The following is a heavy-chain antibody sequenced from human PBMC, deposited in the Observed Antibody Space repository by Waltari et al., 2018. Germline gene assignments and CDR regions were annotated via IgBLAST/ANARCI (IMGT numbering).Heavy chain of an antibody. J-gene: IGHJ3*02. CDR1: GYPFTSYD. V-gene: IGHV1-8*01. CDR2: MNPNSSNT. Sequence: QVQLVQSGAEVKKPGASVKVSCKASGYPFTSYDINWVRQAPGQGLEWMGWMNPNSSNTGYAHKFQGRVTMTRNTSISTAYMELSSLRSEDTAVYYCARGTHYDFWSGYPTTDAFDIWGQGTMVTVSS. D-gene: IGHD3-3*01. CDR3: ARGTHYDFWSGYPTTDAFDI.